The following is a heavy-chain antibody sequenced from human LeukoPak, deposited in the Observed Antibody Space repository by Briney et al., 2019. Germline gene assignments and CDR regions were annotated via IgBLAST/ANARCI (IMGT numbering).Heavy chain of an antibody. J-gene: IGHJ6*03. CDR2: MNPSGST. D-gene: IGHD3-22*01. CDR1: GGSFSGYY. CDR3: ARGRQDVTMIVVVMTAVSYYLDV. V-gene: IGHV4-34*01. Sequence: SETLSLTCAVYGGSFSGYYWTWIRQTPEKGLEWIGEMNPSGSTSYNPSLKSRVTISVDTSENQFSLKLSSVTAADMAVYYCARGRQDVTMIVVVMTAVSYYLDVWGKGTTVTVS.